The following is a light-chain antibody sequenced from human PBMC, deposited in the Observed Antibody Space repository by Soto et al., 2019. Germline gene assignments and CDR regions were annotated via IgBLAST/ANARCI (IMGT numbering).Light chain of an antibody. Sequence: EIVMTQSPATLSVSPGERATRSCRASHSGSSNVAWYQQKPGQAPRLLIYCASTRATGIPARFSGSGSGTEFTLTIGSLRSEDFEVDYCQQYYNWPQTFGQGTKVEIK. J-gene: IGKJ1*01. CDR2: CAS. V-gene: IGKV3-15*01. CDR3: QQYYNWPQT. CDR1: HSGSSN.